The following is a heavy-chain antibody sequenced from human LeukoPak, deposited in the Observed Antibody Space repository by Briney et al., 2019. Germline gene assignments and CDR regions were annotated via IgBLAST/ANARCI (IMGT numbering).Heavy chain of an antibody. D-gene: IGHD3-10*01. CDR2: INSDGSST. CDR3: ARDLGGTADY. Sequence: SGGSLRLSCAASGFTFSNYWMHWVRQAPGKGLVWVSRINSDGSSTIYADSVEGRFTISRDNPKNTLYLHMNSLRAEDTAVYYCARDLGGTADYWGQGTLVTVSS. V-gene: IGHV3-74*01. J-gene: IGHJ4*02. CDR1: GFTFSNYW.